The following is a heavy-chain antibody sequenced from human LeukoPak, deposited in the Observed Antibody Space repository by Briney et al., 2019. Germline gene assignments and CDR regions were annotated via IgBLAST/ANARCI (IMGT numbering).Heavy chain of an antibody. Sequence: PGGSLRLSCAASGFTVSSNYMSWVRQAPGKGLEWVSVIYSGGSTYYADSVTGRFTISRDNSKNTLYLQMNSLRAEDTAVYYCARWGLGYCSSTSCYPGAFDIWGQGTMVTVSS. V-gene: IGHV3-66*02. D-gene: IGHD2-2*01. CDR3: ARWGLGYCSSTSCYPGAFDI. J-gene: IGHJ3*02. CDR2: IYSGGST. CDR1: GFTVSSNY.